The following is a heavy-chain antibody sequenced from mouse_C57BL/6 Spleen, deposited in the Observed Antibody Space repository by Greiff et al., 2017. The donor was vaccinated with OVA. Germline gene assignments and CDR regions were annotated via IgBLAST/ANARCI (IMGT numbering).Heavy chain of an antibody. J-gene: IGHJ1*03. CDR1: GYSINSGYY. D-gene: IGHD3-3*01. Sequence: EVQLEESGPGLVKPSQSLSLTCSVTGYSINSGYYWNWIRQFPGNKLEWMGYISYDGCNKYNPSLTNPISITRDTSKNQFFPKLNSVTTEDTATYYYAREGDPYFDVWGTGTTVTVSS. CDR3: AREGDPYFDV. CDR2: ISYDGCN. V-gene: IGHV3-6*01.